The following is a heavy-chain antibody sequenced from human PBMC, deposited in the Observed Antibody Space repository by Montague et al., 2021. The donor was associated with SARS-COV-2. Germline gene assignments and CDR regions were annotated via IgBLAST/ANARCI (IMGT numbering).Heavy chain of an antibody. CDR1: GASISSGSYY. Sequence: TPSLTCTVSGASISSGSYYWNWIRQHPGKGLEWIGYIHYSGSTYYTPSLQSRVAISVDTSKNEFSLKMTSVTAADTAVYYCARDGDEGYFFEYWGQGLLVTVSS. CDR2: IHYSGST. CDR3: ARDGDEGYFFEY. D-gene: IGHD2/OR15-2a*01. V-gene: IGHV4-31*03. J-gene: IGHJ4*02.